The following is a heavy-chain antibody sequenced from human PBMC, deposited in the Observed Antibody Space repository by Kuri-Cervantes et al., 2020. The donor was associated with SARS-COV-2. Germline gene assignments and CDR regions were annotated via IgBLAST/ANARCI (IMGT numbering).Heavy chain of an antibody. Sequence: SETLSLTCTVSGASISSSNYYWGWIRQPPGKGLEWIGSISYSGTTSHNPSLKSRVTISLDTSKNQFSLRLTSVTAADSAVYYCARHLGGYGDRGFDSWGQGTLVTVSS. CDR2: ISYSGTT. V-gene: IGHV4-39*01. D-gene: IGHD4-17*01. CDR1: GASISSSNYY. CDR3: ARHLGGYGDRGFDS. J-gene: IGHJ4*02.